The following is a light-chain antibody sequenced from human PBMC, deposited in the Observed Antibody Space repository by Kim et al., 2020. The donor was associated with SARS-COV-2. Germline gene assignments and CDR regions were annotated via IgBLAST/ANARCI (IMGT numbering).Light chain of an antibody. CDR2: KVS. V-gene: IGKV2-30*01. CDR1: QSLVYSDGNTY. CDR3: MQGIHPIT. Sequence: DVVMTQSPLSLPVTLGQPASISCRSSQSLVYSDGNTYLNWFQQRLGQSPRRLIYKVSNRDSGVPDRFSGSGSGTDFTLKISRVEAADVGVYYCMQGIHPITFGQGTRLEIK. J-gene: IGKJ5*01.